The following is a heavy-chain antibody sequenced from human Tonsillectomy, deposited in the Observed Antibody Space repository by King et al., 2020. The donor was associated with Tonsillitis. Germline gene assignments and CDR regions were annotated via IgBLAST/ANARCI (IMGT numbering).Heavy chain of an antibody. V-gene: IGHV1-2*02. Sequence: QLVQSGAEVKKPGASVKVSCKASGYSFTGYYMHWVRQAPGQGLEWRGWSNPNSGVTDYAQKFQGRVTKTRDTSISTAYMGLTRLRSDDTAVYYCAREGDAFDIWGQGTRVTVSS. CDR2: SNPNSGVT. J-gene: IGHJ3*02. CDR1: GYSFTGYY. CDR3: AREGDAFDI.